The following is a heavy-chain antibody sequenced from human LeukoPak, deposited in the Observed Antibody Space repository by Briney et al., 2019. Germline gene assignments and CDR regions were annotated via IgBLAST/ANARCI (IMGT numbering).Heavy chain of an antibody. CDR2: ITPNADRA. V-gene: IGHV3-23*01. CDR1: GFTFGSYG. D-gene: IGHD3-22*01. CDR3: AIMHGYYDGSGYWVQ. Sequence: GGSLRLSCAASGFTFGSYGMSWVRQAPGRGLEGVSFITPNADRASYADSVEGRFTISGDNPRNTLYMQMNSLRDEDTAVYYCAIMHGYYDGSGYWVQWGQGTLVTVSS. J-gene: IGHJ1*01.